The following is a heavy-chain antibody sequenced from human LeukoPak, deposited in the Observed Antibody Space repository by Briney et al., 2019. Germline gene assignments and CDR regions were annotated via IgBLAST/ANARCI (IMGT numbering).Heavy chain of an antibody. J-gene: IGHJ4*02. Sequence: GGSLRLSCAASGFTFNTYAMHWIRQAPGKGLEWVTVTSSAGTNNYYADSVKGRFTISRDNSKNTLYLQMNSLRAEDTAVYYCAKKTDRVVTAKGVSFDYWGQGTLVTVSS. CDR2: TSSAGTNN. V-gene: IGHV3-30-3*02. CDR1: GFTFNTYA. D-gene: IGHD2-21*02. CDR3: AKKTDRVVTAKGVSFDY.